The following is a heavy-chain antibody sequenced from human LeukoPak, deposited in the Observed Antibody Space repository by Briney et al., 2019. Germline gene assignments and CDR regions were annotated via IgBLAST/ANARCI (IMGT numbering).Heavy chain of an antibody. V-gene: IGHV4-59*01. CDR1: GGSISSYY. J-gene: IGHJ4*02. CDR2: IYYSGNT. Sequence: SETLSLTCTVSGGSISSYYWSWIRQPPGKGLEWIGYIYYSGNTNYNSSLESRVTISVDTSKNQFSLRLNSVTAADTAVYYCAREGGPGGDYGSIDSWGQGILVTVPS. D-gene: IGHD4-17*01. CDR3: AREGGPGGDYGSIDS.